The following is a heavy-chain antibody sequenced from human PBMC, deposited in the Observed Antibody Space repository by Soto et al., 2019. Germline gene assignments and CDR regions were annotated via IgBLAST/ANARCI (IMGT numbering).Heavy chain of an antibody. CDR1: GYSFTSYW. V-gene: IGHV5-51*01. J-gene: IGHJ3*02. CDR3: ARNVKGDYYDSSGYSPDAFDI. D-gene: IGHD3-22*01. CDR2: IYPGDSDT. Sequence: GESLNISCKGSGYSFTSYWIGWVRQMPGKGLEWMGIIYPGDSDTRYSPSFQGQVTISADKSISTAYLQWSSLKASDTAMYYCARNVKGDYYDSSGYSPDAFDIWGQGTMVTVSS.